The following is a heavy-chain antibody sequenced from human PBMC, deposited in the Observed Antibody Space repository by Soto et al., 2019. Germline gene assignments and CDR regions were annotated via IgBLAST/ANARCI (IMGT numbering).Heavy chain of an antibody. CDR1: GGSFTYT. CDR2: IIPIFGTA. Sequence: ASVKVSCKASGGSFTYTLSWVRQAPGQGLEWMGGIIPIFGTANYAQKFQGRVTITAGESTKTAYMEMSTLRSEDTAVYYCARLHSHGTYGMDVWGQGTTVTVSS. J-gene: IGHJ6*02. CDR3: ARLHSHGTYGMDV. V-gene: IGHV1-69*13. D-gene: IGHD5-18*01.